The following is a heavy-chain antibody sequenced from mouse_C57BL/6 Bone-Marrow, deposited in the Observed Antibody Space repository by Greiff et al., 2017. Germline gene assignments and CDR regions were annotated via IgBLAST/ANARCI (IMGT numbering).Heavy chain of an antibody. V-gene: IGHV1-52*01. D-gene: IGHD2-3*01. J-gene: IGHJ3*01. CDR1: GYTFTSYW. Sequence: VQLQQPGAELVRPGSSVKLSCKASGYTFTSYWMHWVKQRPIQGLEWIGNIDPSDSDTHYNQKFKDKATLTVDKSSSTACMQLSSLTSEDSAVFAGASSDRDAGYYSAWFAYWGQGTLVTVSA. CDR3: ASSDRDAGYYSAWFAY. CDR2: IDPSDSDT.